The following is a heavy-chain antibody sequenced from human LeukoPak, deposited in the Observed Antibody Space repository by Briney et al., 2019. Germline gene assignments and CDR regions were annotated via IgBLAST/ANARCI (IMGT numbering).Heavy chain of an antibody. Sequence: GGSLRLSCVASGFTFSSYEMNWVRQAPGKGLEWVSYISSSGRTIYYADSVKGRFTISRDNAKNSLYLQMNSLRAEDTAVYYCAELGITMIGGVWGKGTTVTISS. CDR1: GFTFSSYE. J-gene: IGHJ6*04. CDR2: ISSSGRTI. CDR3: AELGITMIGGV. V-gene: IGHV3-48*03. D-gene: IGHD3-10*02.